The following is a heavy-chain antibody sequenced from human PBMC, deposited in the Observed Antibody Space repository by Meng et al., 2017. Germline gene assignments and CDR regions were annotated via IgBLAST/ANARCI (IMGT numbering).Heavy chain of an antibody. CDR2: ISGSGGST. Sequence: GESLKISCAASGFTFSDYYMSWIRQAPGKGLEWASAISGSGGSTYYADSVKGRFTISRDNSKNTLYLQMNSLRAEDTAVYYCAKSPYDFWSGYGYYYYYGMDVWGQGTTVTVSS. D-gene: IGHD3-3*01. V-gene: IGHV3-23*01. CDR3: AKSPYDFWSGYGYYYYYGMDV. J-gene: IGHJ6*02. CDR1: GFTFSDYY.